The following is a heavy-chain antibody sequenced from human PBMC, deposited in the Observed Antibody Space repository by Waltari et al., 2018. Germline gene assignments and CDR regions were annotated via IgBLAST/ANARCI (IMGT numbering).Heavy chain of an antibody. Sequence: QVQLQESVPGLVKPSQTLSLTCTVSGGSISSGSYYWSWIRQSAGKGLEWIGRIYTSGSTNYNPSLKSRVTISVDTSKNQFSLKLSSVTAADTAVYYCARLRGGAFDIWGQGTMVTVSS. CDR3: ARLRGGAFDI. D-gene: IGHD3-10*01. V-gene: IGHV4-61*02. J-gene: IGHJ3*02. CDR1: GGSISSGSYY. CDR2: IYTSGST.